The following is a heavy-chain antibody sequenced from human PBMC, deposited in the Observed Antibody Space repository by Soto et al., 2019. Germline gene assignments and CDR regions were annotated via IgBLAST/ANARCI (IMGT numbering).Heavy chain of an antibody. CDR1: RYIFTAYF. CDR2: INPNNGAT. Sequence: QVQLVQSGAEVKKPGASVKVSCKAPRYIFTAYFMHWVRQAPGQGLEWMGWINPNNGATHYGLSFQGRVQMTRDTSISTAYMELSSLRSDDTAVYYCASHDTGARFDPWGQGTLVIVSS. V-gene: IGHV1-2*02. D-gene: IGHD1-1*01. J-gene: IGHJ5*02. CDR3: ASHDTGARFDP.